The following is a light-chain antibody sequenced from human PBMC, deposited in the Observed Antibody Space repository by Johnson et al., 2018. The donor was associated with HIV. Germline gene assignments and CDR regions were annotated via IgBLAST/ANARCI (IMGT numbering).Light chain of an antibody. Sequence: QSVLTQPPSVSAAPGQKVTISCSGSSSNIGSNFVSWYQQLPGTAPKLLIYENNKRPSGIPDRFSGSKSGTSATLDITGLQTGDEADYYCGTWDSSLSAGGFFGTGTKVTVL. V-gene: IGLV1-51*01. CDR1: SSNIGSNF. CDR3: GTWDSSLSAGGF. J-gene: IGLJ1*01. CDR2: ENN.